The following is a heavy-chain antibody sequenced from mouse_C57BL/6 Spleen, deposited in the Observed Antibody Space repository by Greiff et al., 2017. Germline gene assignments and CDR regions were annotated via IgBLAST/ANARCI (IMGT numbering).Heavy chain of an antibody. J-gene: IGHJ3*01. D-gene: IGHD2-4*01. CDR2: IYPGNSDT. CDR1: GYTFTSYW. CDR3: TRSNIYYDYDCGAY. V-gene: IGHV1-5*01. Sequence: EVQLQQSGPVLARPGASVKMSCKTSGYTFTSYWMHWVNQRPGQGLEWIGAIYPGNSDTSYNQTFKGKAKLTAVTSASTAYMEISSLTNEDSAVYYGTRSNIYYDYDCGAYWGQGTLVTVSA.